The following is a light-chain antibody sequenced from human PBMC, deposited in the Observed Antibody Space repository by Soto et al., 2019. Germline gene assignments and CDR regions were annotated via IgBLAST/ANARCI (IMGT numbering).Light chain of an antibody. Sequence: QSALAQPASVSGSPGQSITISCTGTSSDVGGHKYVSWYQQHPGKAPKLIIYEVNNRPSGVSNRFSGSKSGNTASLTISGRQAEDEAEYSCSSYTSSSSVVFGGGTKLTVL. J-gene: IGLJ2*01. CDR2: EVN. CDR1: SSDVGGHKY. CDR3: SSYTSSSSVV. V-gene: IGLV2-14*01.